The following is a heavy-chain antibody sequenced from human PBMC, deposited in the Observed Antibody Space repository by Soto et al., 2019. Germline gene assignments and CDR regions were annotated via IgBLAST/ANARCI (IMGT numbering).Heavy chain of an antibody. J-gene: IGHJ4*02. CDR1: GITFSDLH. D-gene: IGHD1-7*01. CDR2: VEVENDDR. CDR3: AAVRGTLGSLSFDY. Sequence: EVLLQQSGAEAREPGDVMKMSCAVSGITFSDLHMHWVKQAPGKGLEWVGLVEVENDDRLYAEKYRCRLNINTDTSRHTSYMELTSLTSDDTAIYFCAAVRGTLGSLSFDYWGQGTPVTVSA. V-gene: IGHV1-69-2*01.